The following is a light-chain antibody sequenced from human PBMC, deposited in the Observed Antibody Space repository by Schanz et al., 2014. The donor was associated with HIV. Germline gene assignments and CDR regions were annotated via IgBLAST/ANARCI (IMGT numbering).Light chain of an antibody. CDR2: DVS. J-gene: IGLJ3*02. CDR1: SSDVGGYNY. CDR3: SSYTSRARV. V-gene: IGLV2-14*03. Sequence: QSALTQPASVSGSPGQSITISCTGTSSDVGGYNYVSWYQQHPGKAPKLMIYDVSNRPSGVSNRFSGSKSGNTASLTISGLRAEDEADYYCSSYTSRARVFGGGTKLTVL.